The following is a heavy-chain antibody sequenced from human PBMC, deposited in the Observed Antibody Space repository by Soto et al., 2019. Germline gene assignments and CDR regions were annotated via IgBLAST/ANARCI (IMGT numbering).Heavy chain of an antibody. V-gene: IGHV3-23*01. D-gene: IGHD1-1*01. J-gene: IGHJ4*02. CDR1: GFIFSDYS. CDR2: ISGRGGST. CDR3: ARSSGDTWEQYYFDY. Sequence: EVQLLESGGGLVLPGGSLRLSCAASGFIFSDYSMSWARQAPGKGLEWVSGISGRGGSTYYADSVKGRFTISRDSSRNTLFLQMNSLRAEDTALYFCARSSGDTWEQYYFDYWGQGTLVPVSS.